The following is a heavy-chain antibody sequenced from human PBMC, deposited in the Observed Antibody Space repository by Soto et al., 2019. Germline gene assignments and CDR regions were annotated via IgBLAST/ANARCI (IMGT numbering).Heavy chain of an antibody. V-gene: IGHV4-30-4*01. CDR1: GGSISSGDYY. J-gene: IGHJ4*02. CDR2: IYYSGST. CDR3: ARGWSYDFWSGYPYYFDY. D-gene: IGHD3-3*01. Sequence: SETLSLTCTVSGGSISSGDYYWSWIRQPPGKGLEWIGYIYYSGSTYYNPSLKSRVTISVDTPKNQFSLKLSSVTAADTAVYYCARGWSYDFWSGYPYYFDYWGQGTLVTV.